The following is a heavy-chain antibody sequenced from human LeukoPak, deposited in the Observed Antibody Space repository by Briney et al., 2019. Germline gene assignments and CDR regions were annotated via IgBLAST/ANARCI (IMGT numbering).Heavy chain of an antibody. CDR3: AKVGPGGYCSGGSCHYYYYMDV. D-gene: IGHD2-15*01. CDR1: GFTFSIYA. Sequence: GGSLRLSCAASGFTFSIYAMSWVRQAPGKGLEWVSAISGSGGSTYYADSVKGRFTISRDNSKNTLYLQMNSLRAEDTAVYYCAKVGPGGYCSGGSCHYYYYMDVWGKGTTVTI. J-gene: IGHJ6*03. V-gene: IGHV3-23*01. CDR2: ISGSGGST.